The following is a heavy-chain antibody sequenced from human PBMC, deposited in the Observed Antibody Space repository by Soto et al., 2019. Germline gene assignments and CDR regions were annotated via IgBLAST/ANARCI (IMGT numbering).Heavy chain of an antibody. Sequence: ASVKVSCKASGYTFTSYGISWVRQAPGQGLEWMGWISAYNGNTNYAQKPQGRVTITRDTSASTAYMELSSLRSEDTAVYYCARSGDSSGLDAFDIWGQGTMVTVSS. CDR2: ISAYNGNT. D-gene: IGHD3-22*01. CDR3: ARSGDSSGLDAFDI. CDR1: GYTFTSYG. J-gene: IGHJ3*02. V-gene: IGHV1-18*01.